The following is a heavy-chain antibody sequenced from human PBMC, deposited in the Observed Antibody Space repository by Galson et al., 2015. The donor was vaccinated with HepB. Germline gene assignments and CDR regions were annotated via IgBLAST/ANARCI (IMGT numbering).Heavy chain of an antibody. J-gene: IGHJ4*02. Sequence: SLRLSCAASGLTFSSYAMSWVRQAPGKGLEWVSAISGSGGSTYYADSVKGRFTISRDNSKNTLYLQMNSLRAEDTAVYYCAKGAPGTTGTTAYYFDYWGQGTLVTVSS. CDR1: GLTFSSYA. V-gene: IGHV3-23*01. CDR3: AKGAPGTTGTTAYYFDY. CDR2: ISGSGGST. D-gene: IGHD1-7*01.